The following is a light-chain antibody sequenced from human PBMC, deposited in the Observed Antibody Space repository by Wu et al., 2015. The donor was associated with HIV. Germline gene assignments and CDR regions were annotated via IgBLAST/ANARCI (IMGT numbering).Light chain of an antibody. J-gene: IGKJ2*03. CDR2: DAS. CDR3: QQYDSLPFS. Sequence: DIQMTQSPSSLSVSVGDRVTTTCQASQGISNSLNWYQHKPGKAPKLLIFDASNLHAGVPSRFSGSGFGTDFTFTISSLQPEDIATYYCQQYDSLPFSFGQGTKLEIK. V-gene: IGKV1-33*01. CDR1: QGISNS.